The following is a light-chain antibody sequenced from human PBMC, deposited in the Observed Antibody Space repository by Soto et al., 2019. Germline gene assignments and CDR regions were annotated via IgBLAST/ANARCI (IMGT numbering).Light chain of an antibody. CDR2: EVS. CDR1: GSDVGGYNY. V-gene: IGLV2-8*01. Sequence: QSVLTQPPSASGSPGHSVTISCTGAGSDVGGYNYVSCYQQHPGKAPKLMIYEVSKRPSGVPDRFSGSKSGNTASLTGSGLQAEDESDYYCSSFSGRDNSVVFGVGTQVTAL. CDR3: SSFSGRDNSVV. J-gene: IGLJ2*01.